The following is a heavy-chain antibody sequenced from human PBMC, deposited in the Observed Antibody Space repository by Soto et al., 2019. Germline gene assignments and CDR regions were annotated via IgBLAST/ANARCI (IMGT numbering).Heavy chain of an antibody. CDR2: ISSSGDGT. Sequence: GGSLRLSCAASGFTFSTYAMTWVRQAPGKGLEWVSMISSSGDGTYYEDSVKGRFTISRDNSRNTLNLQMNSLRAEDTAVYYCAKNGDFWSWGMDVWGQGTTVTVSS. CDR3: AKNGDFWSWGMDV. V-gene: IGHV3-23*01. D-gene: IGHD3-3*01. J-gene: IGHJ6*02. CDR1: GFTFSTYA.